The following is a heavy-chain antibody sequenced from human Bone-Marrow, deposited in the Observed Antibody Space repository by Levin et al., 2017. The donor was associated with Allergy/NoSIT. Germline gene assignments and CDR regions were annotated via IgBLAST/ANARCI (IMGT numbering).Heavy chain of an antibody. CDR2: IKQDGSEK. CDR1: EFTFSYYW. J-gene: IGHJ2*01. CDR3: ARGGSATTVTSYRYFNL. D-gene: IGHD4-11*01. V-gene: IGHV3-7*01. Sequence: PGGSLRLSCVASEFTFSYYWINWVRQAPGKGLEWVANIKQDGSEKYYVDSVKGRFTISRDNAKNSVYLQMNSLRAEDTAVYYCARGGSATTVTSYRYFNLWGRGTLVTVSS.